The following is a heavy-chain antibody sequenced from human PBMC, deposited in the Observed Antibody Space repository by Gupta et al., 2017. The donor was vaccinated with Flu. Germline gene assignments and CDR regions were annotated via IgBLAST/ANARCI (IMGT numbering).Heavy chain of an antibody. D-gene: IGHD3-3*01. V-gene: IGHV4-34*01. CDR1: GGSFSDYY. CDR2: INHRGST. Sequence: QVHLQQCGAGLLKPSETLHLTCAVYGGSFSDYYWSWIRQPPGKGLEWIGEINHRGSTNYNPSLKSRVTISVDTYKNQFSLKLNSVTAADTDVYYCARLRRYTIFGVVIPHWGQGTLVTVSS. CDR3: ARLRRYTIFGVVIPH. J-gene: IGHJ4*02.